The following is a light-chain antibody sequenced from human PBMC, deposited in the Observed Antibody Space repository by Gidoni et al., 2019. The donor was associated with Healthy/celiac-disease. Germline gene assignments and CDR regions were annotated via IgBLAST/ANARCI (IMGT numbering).Light chain of an antibody. CDR1: QGISSY. CDR3: QQRNSYPYT. J-gene: IGKJ2*01. V-gene: IGKV1-9*01. CDR2: AAS. Sequence: DIQLTQSPSFLSASVGDRVTITCRASQGISSYLAWYQQKPGKAPKLLIYAASTLQRGVPSRCSGSGSGTEFTLTISSLQPEDFATYYCQQRNSYPYTFGQGTKLEI.